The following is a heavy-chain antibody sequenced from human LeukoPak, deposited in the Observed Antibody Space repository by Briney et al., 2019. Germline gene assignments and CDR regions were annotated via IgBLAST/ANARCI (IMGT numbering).Heavy chain of an antibody. Sequence: PGGSLRLSCAASGFTFSTYSMNWVRQAPGKGLEWVSSISTSSIYIYCADSVRGRFTISGDNAKNSLYLQMNSLRAEDTAVYYCARCWGSGSYLFDAFDIWGQGTMVTVSS. CDR3: ARCWGSGSYLFDAFDI. CDR2: ISTSSIYI. CDR1: GFTFSTYS. J-gene: IGHJ3*02. V-gene: IGHV3-21*01. D-gene: IGHD1-26*01.